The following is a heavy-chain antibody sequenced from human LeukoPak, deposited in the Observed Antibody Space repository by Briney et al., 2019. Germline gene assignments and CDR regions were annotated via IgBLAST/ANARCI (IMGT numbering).Heavy chain of an antibody. V-gene: IGHV4-39*01. Sequence: PSETLSLTCTVSGGSISRSSYYRGGIRQPPGKRLEWIVSIYYSGSTYYNPSLKSRVTISVDTSKNQFSLKLSSVTAADTAVYYCAGRDSGWYQGDDYWGQGTLVTVSS. D-gene: IGHD6-19*01. CDR2: IYYSGST. CDR1: GGSISRSSYY. J-gene: IGHJ4*02. CDR3: AGRDSGWYQGDDY.